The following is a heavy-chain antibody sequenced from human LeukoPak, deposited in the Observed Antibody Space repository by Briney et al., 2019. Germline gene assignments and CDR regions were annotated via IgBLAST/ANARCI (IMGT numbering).Heavy chain of an antibody. CDR2: INDDGSIT. J-gene: IGHJ1*01. CDR3: ASPGGQHRDGYI. Sequence: GGSLRLSCAASGFTFSSYWMHWVRQAPGKGLVWVSRINDDGSITSYADSVKGRFTISRDNAKNTLYLQMNSLRAEDTALYYCASPGGQHRDGYIWGQGTLVTVSS. V-gene: IGHV3-74*01. D-gene: IGHD5-24*01. CDR1: GFTFSSYW.